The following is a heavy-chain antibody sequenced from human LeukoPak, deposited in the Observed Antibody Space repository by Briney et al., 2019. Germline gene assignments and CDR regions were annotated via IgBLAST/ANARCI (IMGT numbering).Heavy chain of an antibody. Sequence: SVKVSCKASGGTFSSYAISWVRQAPGQGLEWMGGIIPIFGTANYAQKFQGRVTVTADESTSTAYMELSSLRSEDTAVYYCARNHLHYYDSSGYYFDYWGQGTLVTVSS. J-gene: IGHJ4*02. V-gene: IGHV1-69*13. CDR3: ARNHLHYYDSSGYYFDY. D-gene: IGHD3-22*01. CDR2: IIPIFGTA. CDR1: GGTFSSYA.